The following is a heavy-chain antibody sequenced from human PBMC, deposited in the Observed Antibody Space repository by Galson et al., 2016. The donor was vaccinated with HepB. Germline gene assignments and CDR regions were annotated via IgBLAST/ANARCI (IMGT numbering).Heavy chain of an antibody. J-gene: IGHJ4*02. CDR2: IDWDDVK. Sequence: PALVKPTQTLTLTCTFSGFSLSTSGMAVSWIRQPPGKALEWLALIDWDDVKFYNTSLRTRLTISKDTSKNQVVLTMTNMDPVDTATYYCTRAAWFVTFYFDSWGQGTLVTVSS. CDR1: GFSLSTSGMA. CDR3: TRAAWFVTFYFDS. V-gene: IGHV2-70*01. D-gene: IGHD3-10*01.